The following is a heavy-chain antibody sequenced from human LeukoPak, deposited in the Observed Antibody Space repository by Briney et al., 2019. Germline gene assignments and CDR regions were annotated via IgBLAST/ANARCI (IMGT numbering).Heavy chain of an antibody. CDR3: ARASPDDYGDYESC. D-gene: IGHD4-17*01. V-gene: IGHV4-39*07. Sequence: PSETLSLTCTVSGGSISSSSYYWGWIRQPPGKGLEWIGSIYYSGSTYYNPSLKSRLTISVDTSKNQFSLRLTSVTAADTAVYYCARASPDDYGDYESCWGQGTLVTVSS. CDR2: IYYSGST. CDR1: GGSISSSSYY. J-gene: IGHJ4*02.